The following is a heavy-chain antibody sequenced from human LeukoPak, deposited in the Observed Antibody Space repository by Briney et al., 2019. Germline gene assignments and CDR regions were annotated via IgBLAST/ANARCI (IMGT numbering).Heavy chain of an antibody. CDR3: ARARYSSGLKYYYYYGMDV. D-gene: IGHD6-19*01. Sequence: SQTLSLTCAISGDGVSSNSAAWNWIRQSPSRGLEWLGRTYYRSKWYNDYAVSVKSRITINPDTSKNQFSLQLNSVTPEDTAVYYCARARYSSGLKYYYYYGMDVWGQGTTVTVSS. CDR2: TYYRSKWYN. CDR1: GDGVSSNSAA. J-gene: IGHJ6*02. V-gene: IGHV6-1*01.